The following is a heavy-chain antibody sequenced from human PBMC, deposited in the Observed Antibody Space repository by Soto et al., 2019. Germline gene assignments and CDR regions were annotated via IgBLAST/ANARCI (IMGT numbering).Heavy chain of an antibody. CDR3: VTDVWGYDSSGSAPDY. CDR2: IHYRGST. CDR1: GDSISSGGNY. J-gene: IGHJ4*02. D-gene: IGHD3-22*01. V-gene: IGHV4-31*03. Sequence: PSETLSLTCTVSGDSISSGGNYWSWIRQHPGKGLEWIGYIHYRGSTYYNPSLKGRVAISVDTSKNQFSLKLTSVTAADTAVYHCVTDVWGYDSSGSAPDYWGQGMLVTVSS.